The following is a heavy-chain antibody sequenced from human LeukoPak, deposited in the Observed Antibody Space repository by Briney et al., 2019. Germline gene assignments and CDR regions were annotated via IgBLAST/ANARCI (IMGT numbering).Heavy chain of an antibody. D-gene: IGHD6-13*01. CDR2: INHSGST. CDR3: AGGFDSNPDY. CDR1: GGSFSGYY. J-gene: IGHJ4*02. V-gene: IGHV4-34*01. Sequence: EPSETLSLTCAVCGGSFSGYYWSWIRQPPGKGLEWIGEINHSGSTNYNPSLKSRVTISVDTSKNQFSLKLSSVTAADTAVYYCAGGFDSNPDYWGQGTLVTVSS.